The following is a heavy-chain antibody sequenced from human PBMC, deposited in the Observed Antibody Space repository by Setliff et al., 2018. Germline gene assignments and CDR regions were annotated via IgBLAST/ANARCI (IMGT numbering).Heavy chain of an antibody. CDR1: GDSISSTYH. Sequence: SETLSLTCNVSGDSISSTYHWGWIRQSPGKGLEWIGTIYHSGNTYYNPSLNSRLTISVDTSKNQFSLKLSSVTAADTAVYYCARRAVAVVSGMDVWGQGTTVTVSS. J-gene: IGHJ6*02. CDR2: IYHSGNT. D-gene: IGHD6-19*01. CDR3: ARRAVAVVSGMDV. V-gene: IGHV4-38-2*02.